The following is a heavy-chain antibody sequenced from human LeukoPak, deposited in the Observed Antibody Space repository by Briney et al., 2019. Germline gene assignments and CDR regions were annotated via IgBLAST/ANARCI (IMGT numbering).Heavy chain of an antibody. Sequence: PGGSLRLSCAASGFTFSSYWMSWVRQAPGKGLEWVANIKQDGSEKYYVDSVKGRFTISRDNAKNSLYLQMNSLRAEDTAVYYCARDGYSSSWTLFPYYYYGMDVWGQGTTVTVSS. V-gene: IGHV3-7*04. CDR3: ARDGYSSSWTLFPYYYYGMDV. J-gene: IGHJ6*02. D-gene: IGHD6-13*01. CDR2: IKQDGSEK. CDR1: GFTFSSYW.